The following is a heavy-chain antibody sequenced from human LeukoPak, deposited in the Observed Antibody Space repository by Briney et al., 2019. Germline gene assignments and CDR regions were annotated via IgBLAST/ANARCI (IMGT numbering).Heavy chain of an antibody. CDR2: ISGSGGST. D-gene: IGHD6-13*01. V-gene: IGHV3-23*01. J-gene: IGHJ5*02. Sequence: GGSLRLSCAASGFTFSSYAMSWVRQAPGKGLEWVSAISGSGGSTYYADSVKGRFTISRDNSKNTLYLQMNSLRAEDTAVYYCAREPRTYGIAAVVAWFDPWGQGTLVTVSS. CDR1: GFTFSSYA. CDR3: AREPRTYGIAAVVAWFDP.